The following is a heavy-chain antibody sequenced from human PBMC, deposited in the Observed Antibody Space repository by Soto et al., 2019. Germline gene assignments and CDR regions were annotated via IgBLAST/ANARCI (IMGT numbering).Heavy chain of an antibody. Sequence: GSLTLSCSASGFFFSSYGIYWVRQAPGKGLEWVAVTPYDGRNTYYADSVKGRFTISRDNSKNTVDLQMNSLRIEDTAVYYCATDPRLESWGQGTLVTVSS. CDR3: ATDPRLES. CDR2: TPYDGRNT. D-gene: IGHD1-1*01. J-gene: IGHJ5*02. CDR1: GFFFSSYG. V-gene: IGHV3-30*03.